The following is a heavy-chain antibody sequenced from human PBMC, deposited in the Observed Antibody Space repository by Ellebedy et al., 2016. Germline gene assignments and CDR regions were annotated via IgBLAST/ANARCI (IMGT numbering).Heavy chain of an antibody. CDR2: IVSSGST. Sequence: SETLSLTCTVSGGSISDYFWSWIRQPAGKGLEWIGRIVSSGSTNYNPSLKSRVSMSVDTSNNQFFLNLNSVTAADTAVYYCARGVTPHFDYWGQGILVTVSS. CDR3: ARGVTPHFDY. D-gene: IGHD2-21*02. CDR1: GGSISDYF. V-gene: IGHV4-4*07. J-gene: IGHJ4*02.